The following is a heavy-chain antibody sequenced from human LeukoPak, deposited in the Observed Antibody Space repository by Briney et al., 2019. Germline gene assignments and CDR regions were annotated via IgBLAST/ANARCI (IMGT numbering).Heavy chain of an antibody. V-gene: IGHV1-2*02. CDR3: ARLQTTVTTGGY. D-gene: IGHD4-17*01. CDR1: GYTFTGYY. J-gene: IGHJ4*02. Sequence: ASVKVSCKASGYTFTGYYMHWVRQAPGQGLEWMGWINPNSGGTNYAQKFQGRVTMTRDTSISTAYMELSRLRSDDTAVYYCARLQTTVTTGGYWGQGTLVTVSS. CDR2: INPNSGGT.